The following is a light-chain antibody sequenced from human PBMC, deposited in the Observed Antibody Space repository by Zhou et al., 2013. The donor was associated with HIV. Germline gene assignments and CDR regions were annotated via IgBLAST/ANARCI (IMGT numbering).Light chain of an antibody. J-gene: IGKJ3*01. Sequence: DIQMTQSPSFVSASVGDSVNITCRASRDINVWLDWYQQSPGRAPKLLIFAASSLHTGVPSRFSGSRSGTEFTLTISSLQPDDFATYFCQQYNTLVTFGPGTKV. CDR3: QQYNTLVT. CDR2: AAS. CDR1: RDINVW. V-gene: IGKV1-5*01.